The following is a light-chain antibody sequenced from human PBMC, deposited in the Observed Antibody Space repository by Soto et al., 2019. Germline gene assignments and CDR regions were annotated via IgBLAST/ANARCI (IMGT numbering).Light chain of an antibody. CDR2: GAS. CDR3: QQYNNWPPANT. J-gene: IGKJ2*01. CDR1: QSVSSN. V-gene: IGKV3-15*01. Sequence: EIVMTQSPATLSVSPEERATLSCGASQSVSSNLAWYQQKPGQAPRLLIYGASTRATGIPARFSGSGSGTEFTLTISSLQSEDFAVYYCQQYNNWPPANTFGQGTKLEIK.